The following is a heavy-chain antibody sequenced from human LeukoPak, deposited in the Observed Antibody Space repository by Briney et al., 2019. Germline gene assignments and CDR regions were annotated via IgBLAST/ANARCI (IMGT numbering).Heavy chain of an antibody. Sequence: SETLSLTCAVYGGSFSGYYWIWIRQPPGKGLEWVGEINHSGSTNYNPSLKSRVTISVDTSKNQFSLKLSSVTAADTAVYYCARDADIVVVPAAGSYYGMDVWGQGTTVTVSS. CDR1: GGSFSGYY. J-gene: IGHJ6*02. D-gene: IGHD2-2*01. V-gene: IGHV4-34*01. CDR3: ARDADIVVVPAAGSYYGMDV. CDR2: INHSGST.